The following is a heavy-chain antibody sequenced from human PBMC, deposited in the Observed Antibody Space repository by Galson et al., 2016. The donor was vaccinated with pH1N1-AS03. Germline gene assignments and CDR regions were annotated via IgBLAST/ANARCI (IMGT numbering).Heavy chain of an antibody. CDR2: VYYSGRT. D-gene: IGHD5-24*01. CDR1: GDSMDSSSYH. Sequence: ETLSLTCSVSGDSMDSSSYHWGWIRQPPGKGLEWIGTVYYSGRTYYNPSLNRRVTISVDVSRRHFSLKLKFVSATDTGVYYCARQATPEGWLHYTWFDPWGQGTLVTVSS. J-gene: IGHJ5*02. CDR3: ARQATPEGWLHYTWFDP. V-gene: IGHV4-39*01.